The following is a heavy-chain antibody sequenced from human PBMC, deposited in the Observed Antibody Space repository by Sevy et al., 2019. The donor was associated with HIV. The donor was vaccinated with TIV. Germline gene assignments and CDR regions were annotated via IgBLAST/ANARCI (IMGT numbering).Heavy chain of an antibody. CDR2: ISGSDGAT. Sequence: GGSLRLSCAASGFSFISYAMNWVRQAPGKGLEWVSAISGSDGATYYVDSVKGRFSISRDNSKNTLYLQMDSLRAEDTAVYYCAKDIVAVVGDAFDIWGQGTMVTVSS. CDR3: AKDIVAVVGDAFDI. CDR1: GFSFISYA. J-gene: IGHJ3*02. V-gene: IGHV3-23*02. D-gene: IGHD2-15*01.